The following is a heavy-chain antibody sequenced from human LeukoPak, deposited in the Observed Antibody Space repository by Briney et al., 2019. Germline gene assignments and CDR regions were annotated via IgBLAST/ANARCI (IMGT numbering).Heavy chain of an antibody. Sequence: GGSLRLSCAASGFRLTAYAMGWVRQAPGKGLEWVSVISDRGDSTHYAGSVQGRFTIYRDSSTNTLYLQMNSLRGEDTAVYYCAKGRWGLTINNFDIWGQGTMVSVSP. D-gene: IGHD3-9*01. V-gene: IGHV3-23*01. CDR3: AKGRWGLTINNFDI. J-gene: IGHJ3*02. CDR1: GFRLTAYA. CDR2: ISDRGDST.